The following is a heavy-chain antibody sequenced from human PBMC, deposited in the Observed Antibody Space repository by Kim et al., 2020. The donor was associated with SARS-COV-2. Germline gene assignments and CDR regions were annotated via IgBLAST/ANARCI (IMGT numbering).Heavy chain of an antibody. CDR1: GFTFSNAW. J-gene: IGHJ5*02. V-gene: IGHV3-15*01. CDR3: LTINWFDP. Sequence: GGSLRLSCAASGFTFSNAWMSWVRQAPGKGLEWVGRIKSKTDGGTTDYAAPGEGRFTITRDDSTNTLYLQMNSLKTEDTAVYYCLTINWFDPWGQGTLVTVSS. CDR2: IKSKTDGGTT.